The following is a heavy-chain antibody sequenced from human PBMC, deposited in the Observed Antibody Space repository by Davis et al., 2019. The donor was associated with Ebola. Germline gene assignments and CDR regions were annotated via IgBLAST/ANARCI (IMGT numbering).Heavy chain of an antibody. CDR2: IYYSGST. Sequence: PSETLSPTCTVSAGSISSYYWSWIRQPPGKGLEWIGYIYYSGSTNYNPSLKSRVTISVDTSKNQFSLKLSSVTAADTAVYYCARGSGAILSYYYMDVWGKGTTVTVSS. D-gene: IGHD3-3*01. V-gene: IGHV4-59*08. J-gene: IGHJ6*03. CDR3: ARGSGAILSYYYMDV. CDR1: AGSISSYY.